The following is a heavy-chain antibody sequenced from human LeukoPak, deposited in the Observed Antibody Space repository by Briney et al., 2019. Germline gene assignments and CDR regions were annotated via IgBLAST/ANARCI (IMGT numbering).Heavy chain of an antibody. Sequence: SETLSLTCAVSGVSISSGGYSWSWIRQPPGKGLEWIGYIYHSGSTYYDPSLKSRVTISVDRSKNQFSLKLSSVTAADTAVYYCACSGLDAFDIWGQGTMVTVSS. D-gene: IGHD2-15*01. J-gene: IGHJ3*02. CDR3: ACSGLDAFDI. V-gene: IGHV4-30-2*01. CDR1: GVSISSGGYS. CDR2: IYHSGST.